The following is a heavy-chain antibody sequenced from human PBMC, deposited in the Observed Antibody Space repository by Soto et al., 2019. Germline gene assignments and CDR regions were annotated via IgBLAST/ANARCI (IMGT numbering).Heavy chain of an antibody. CDR1: GFTFSTYA. J-gene: IGHJ4*02. D-gene: IGHD6-13*01. CDR3: ARDVAAADY. Sequence: GGSLRLSCAASGFTFSTYAMIWVRQAPGKGLEWVSVITGSGGSTYYADSVKGRFTISRDTSKNTLFLQMNSLRAEDTAVYYCARDVAAADYWGQGTLVTVSS. CDR2: ITGSGGST. V-gene: IGHV3-23*01.